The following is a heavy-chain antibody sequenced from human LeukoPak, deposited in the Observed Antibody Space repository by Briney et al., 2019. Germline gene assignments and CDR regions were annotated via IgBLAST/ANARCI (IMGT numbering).Heavy chain of an antibody. V-gene: IGHV1-2*02. Sequence: ASVKVSCKASGYTFTGYYMHWVRQAPGQGLEWMGWINPNCGGTNYAQKFQGRVTMTRDTSISTAYMELSRLRSDDTAVYYCAREFLVVNWFDPWGQGTLVTVSS. CDR3: AREFLVVNWFDP. CDR2: INPNCGGT. CDR1: GYTFTGYY. D-gene: IGHD3-22*01. J-gene: IGHJ5*02.